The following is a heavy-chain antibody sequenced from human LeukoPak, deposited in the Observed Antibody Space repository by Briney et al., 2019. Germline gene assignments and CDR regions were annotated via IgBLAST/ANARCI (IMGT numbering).Heavy chain of an antibody. CDR3: ARSDYSSYYMDV. V-gene: IGHV4-39*01. D-gene: IGHD4-11*01. Sequence: PSETLSLTCTVSGGSFSSNSYYWGWIRQPPGKGLEWIGSIYYSGSTYYNPSLKSRVTISVDTSKNQFSLKLSSVTAADTALYYCARSDYSSYYMDVWGKGTTVTVSS. CDR2: IYYSGST. J-gene: IGHJ6*03. CDR1: GGSFSSNSYY.